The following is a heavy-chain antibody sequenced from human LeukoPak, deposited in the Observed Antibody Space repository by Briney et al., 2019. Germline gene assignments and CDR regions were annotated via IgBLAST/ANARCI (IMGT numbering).Heavy chain of an antibody. CDR2: INHSGST. CDR1: GGSFSSYY. J-gene: IGHJ4*02. V-gene: IGHV4-34*01. D-gene: IGHD6-19*01. Sequence: SETLSLTCAVYGGSFSSYYWSWIRQPPGKGLEWIGEINHSGSTNYNPSLKSRVTISVDTSKNHFSLKLSSVTAADTAVYYCARVAFNSGWTFDNWGQGTQVTVSS. CDR3: ARVAFNSGWTFDN.